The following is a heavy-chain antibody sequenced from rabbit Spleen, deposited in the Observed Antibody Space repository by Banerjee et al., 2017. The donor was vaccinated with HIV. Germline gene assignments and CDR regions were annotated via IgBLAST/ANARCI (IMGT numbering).Heavy chain of an antibody. V-gene: IGHV1S40*01. J-gene: IGHJ4*01. D-gene: IGHD4-2*01. CDR1: GVSFSYSSY. CDR3: ARAHTKYMGWNL. Sequence: QSLEESGGDLVKPGASLTLTCTASGVSFSYSSYICWVRQAPGKGLEWIACIDAGSSGFTYFATWAKGRFTISKTSSTTVTLQMTSLTAADTATYFCARAHTKYMGWNLWGPGTLVTVS. CDR2: IDAGSSGFT.